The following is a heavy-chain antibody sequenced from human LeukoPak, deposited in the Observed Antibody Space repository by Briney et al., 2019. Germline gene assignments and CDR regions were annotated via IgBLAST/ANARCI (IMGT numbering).Heavy chain of an antibody. CDR1: GGSISSSSYY. J-gene: IGHJ4*02. CDR2: IYYSGST. V-gene: IGHV4-39*07. D-gene: IGHD6-13*01. CDR3: ARDRPAAPSRYYFDY. Sequence: PSETLSLTCTVSGGSISSSSYYWGWIRQPPGKGLEWIGSIYYSGSTYYNPSLKSRVTVSVDTSKNQFSLKLSSVTAADTAVYYCARDRPAAPSRYYFDYWGQGTLVTVSS.